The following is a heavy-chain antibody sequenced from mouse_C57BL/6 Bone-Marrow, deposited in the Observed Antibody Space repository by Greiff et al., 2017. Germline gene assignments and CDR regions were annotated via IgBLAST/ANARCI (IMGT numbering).Heavy chain of an antibody. Sequence: QVQLKQSGAELARPGASVTLSCKASGYTFTSYGISWVKQRTGQGLEWIGEIYPRSGNTYYNEKFKGKATLTADKSSSTAYMELRSMTCEDSAVDFCARAGYGNPVYFDYWGQGTTLTVSS. CDR3: ARAGYGNPVYFDY. J-gene: IGHJ2*01. D-gene: IGHD2-10*02. V-gene: IGHV1-81*01. CDR2: IYPRSGNT. CDR1: GYTFTSYG.